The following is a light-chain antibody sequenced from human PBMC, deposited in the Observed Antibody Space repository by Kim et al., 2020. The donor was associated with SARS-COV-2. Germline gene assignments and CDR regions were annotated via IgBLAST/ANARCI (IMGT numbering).Light chain of an antibody. Sequence: DIVMTQSPLSLPVTPGEPASISCRSSQSLLDSNAYNQLGWYLQKPGQSPQLLIYLGSYRASGVPDRFSGSGSGTDFTLKISRVEAEDVGVYYCMQALQIPLTFGGGTKVDIK. CDR3: MQALQIPLT. CDR2: LGS. J-gene: IGKJ4*01. V-gene: IGKV2-28*01. CDR1: QSLLDSNAYNQ.